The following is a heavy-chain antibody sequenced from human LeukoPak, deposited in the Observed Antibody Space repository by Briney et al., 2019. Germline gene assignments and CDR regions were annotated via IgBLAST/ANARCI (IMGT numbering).Heavy chain of an antibody. D-gene: IGHD5-24*01. J-gene: IGHJ3*02. CDR3: ARGRDGYNYGAFDI. CDR1: GGSFSGYY. CDR2: INHSGST. V-gene: IGHV4-34*01. Sequence: SETLSLTCAVYGGSFSGYYWSWIRQPPGKGLEWIGEINHSGSTNYNPSLKSRVTISVDTSKNQFSLKLSSVTAADTAVYYCARGRDGYNYGAFDIWGQGTMVTVSS.